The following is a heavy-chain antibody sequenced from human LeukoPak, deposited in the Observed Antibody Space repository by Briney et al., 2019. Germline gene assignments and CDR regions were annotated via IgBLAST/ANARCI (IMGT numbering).Heavy chain of an antibody. CDR1: GFTFSSYA. D-gene: IGHD3-22*01. Sequence: GGSLRLSCAASGFTFSSYAMSWVRQAPGKGLERVSAISGSGGSTYYADSVKGRFTISRDNSKNTPYLQMNSLRAEDTAVYYCAKDLSGETYYYDSSGYYAPDYWGQGTLVTVSS. J-gene: IGHJ4*02. V-gene: IGHV3-23*01. CDR3: AKDLSGETYYYDSSGYYAPDY. CDR2: ISGSGGST.